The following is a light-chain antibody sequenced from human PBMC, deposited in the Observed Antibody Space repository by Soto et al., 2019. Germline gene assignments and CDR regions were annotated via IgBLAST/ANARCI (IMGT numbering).Light chain of an antibody. CDR2: GAS. J-gene: IGKJ1*01. CDR3: QQYNIWPQT. V-gene: IGKV3-15*01. Sequence: VMTQSPATLSVSPGERATLSCRASQNLRSSLAWYQQKPGQAPRLLIYGASTRATGIPARFSGSGSGTEFTLTISSLQSEDFAVYFCQQYNIWPQTCGQGTKGDIK. CDR1: QNLRSS.